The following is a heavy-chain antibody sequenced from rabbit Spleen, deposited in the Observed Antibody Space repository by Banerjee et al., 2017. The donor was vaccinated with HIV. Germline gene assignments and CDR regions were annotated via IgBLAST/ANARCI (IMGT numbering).Heavy chain of an antibody. CDR3: ARDLTGVIGWNFGW. J-gene: IGHJ4*01. CDR2: IDVGGSGDT. D-gene: IGHD1-1*01. CDR1: GFSFISSSY. Sequence: QEQLVESGGGLVQPEGSLTLTCTASGFSFISSSYMCWVRQPPGKGLEWIACIDVGGSGDTYYASWAKGRFTFSKTSSTTVTLQVTSLTAADTATYFCARDLTGVIGWNFGWWGPGTLVTVS. V-gene: IGHV1S45*01.